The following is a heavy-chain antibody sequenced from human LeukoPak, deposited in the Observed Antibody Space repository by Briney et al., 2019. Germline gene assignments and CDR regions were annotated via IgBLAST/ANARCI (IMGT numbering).Heavy chain of an antibody. CDR2: IYYSGST. Sequence: SETLSLTCTVSGGSISSSSYYWGWIRQPPGKGLEWIGSIYYSGSTYYNPSLKSRVTISVDTSKNQFSLKLSSVTAADTAVYYCARHHGSGKSWDYYYYMDVWGKGTTVTVSS. D-gene: IGHD3-10*01. CDR1: GGSISSSSYY. J-gene: IGHJ6*03. CDR3: ARHHGSGKSWDYYYYMDV. V-gene: IGHV4-39*01.